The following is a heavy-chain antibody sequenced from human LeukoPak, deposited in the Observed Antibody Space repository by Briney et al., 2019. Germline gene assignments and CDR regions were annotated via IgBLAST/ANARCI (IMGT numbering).Heavy chain of an antibody. V-gene: IGHV3-7*02. CDR1: GFTFSSYS. CDR2: IKQDGSET. D-gene: IGHD5-18*01. Sequence: GGSLRLSCAASGFTFSSYSMSWVRQAPGQGLEWVANIKQDGSETYYVDSVKGRFTISRDNAKNTLYLKMNSLRAEDTRVYNCAARGRGYSYGYRYWGQGTLVTVSS. CDR3: AARGRGYSYGYRY. J-gene: IGHJ4*02.